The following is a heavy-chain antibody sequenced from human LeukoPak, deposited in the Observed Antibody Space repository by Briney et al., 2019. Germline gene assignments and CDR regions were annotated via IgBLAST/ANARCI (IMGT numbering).Heavy chain of an antibody. V-gene: IGHV3-20*04. D-gene: IGHD3-10*01. J-gene: IGHJ4*02. CDR2: INWNGGST. Sequence: PGGSLRLSCAASGFTFDDYGMSWVRQAPGKGLEWVSGINWNGGSTGYADSVKGRFTISRDNAKNSLYLQMNSLRAEDTALYYCARGDYYGSGNSGGDYWGQGTLVPVSS. CDR3: ARGDYYGSGNSGGDY. CDR1: GFTFDDYG.